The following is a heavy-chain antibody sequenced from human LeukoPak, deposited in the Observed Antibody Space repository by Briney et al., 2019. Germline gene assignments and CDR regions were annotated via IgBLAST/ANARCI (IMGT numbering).Heavy chain of an antibody. D-gene: IGHD1-14*01. CDR3: VRRAAVRGMDF. CDR2: ISGSGDST. Sequence: GGSLRLSCTASGFIFDTHTLTWVRQAPGKGLEWVASISGSGDSTNYGDSVKGRFTISRDNFKRTVHLVMSNLRADDTAMYYCVRRAAVRGMDFWVLGTTVIVSS. CDR1: GFIFDTHT. J-gene: IGHJ6*02. V-gene: IGHV3-23*01.